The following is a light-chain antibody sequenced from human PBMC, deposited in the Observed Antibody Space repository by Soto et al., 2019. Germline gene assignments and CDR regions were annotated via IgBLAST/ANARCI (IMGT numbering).Light chain of an antibody. V-gene: IGLV1-44*01. J-gene: IGLJ3*02. CDR1: ASNIGTHA. CDR3: ATWDDSLNAWV. Sequence: QSVLTQPPSVSGTPGQGVTLSCSGSASNIGTHAVSWHQHLPGTTPKVLMSSNNERPSGVSDRFSGSKSGTSASLAISGLQSGDEADYYCATWDDSLNAWVFGGGTKLTVL. CDR2: SNN.